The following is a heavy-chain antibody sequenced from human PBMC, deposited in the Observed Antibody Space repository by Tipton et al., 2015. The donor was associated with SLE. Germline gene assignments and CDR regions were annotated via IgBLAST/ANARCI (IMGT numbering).Heavy chain of an antibody. V-gene: IGHV3-11*04. CDR3: ARADRWGLHAFDI. Sequence: SLRLSCAASGFTFSDYYMNWIRQAPGKGLEWVSYISSSGSTIYYADSVKGRFTISRDNATNSLYLQMNSLRAEDTAVYYCARADRWGLHAFDIWGQGTMVTVSS. D-gene: IGHD3-16*01. CDR2: ISSSGSTI. J-gene: IGHJ3*02. CDR1: GFTFSDYY.